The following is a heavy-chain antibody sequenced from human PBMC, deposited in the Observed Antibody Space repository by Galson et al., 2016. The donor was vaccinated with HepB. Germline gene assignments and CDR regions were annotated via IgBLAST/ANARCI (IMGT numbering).Heavy chain of an antibody. CDR1: GGYIDNYY. CDR3: GRGHCSTGGCYASMGF. CDR2: VTYSGGT. D-gene: IGHD2-8*01. Sequence: ETLSLTCSISGGYIDNYYWSWIRQSPGTGLEWIGYVTYSGGTNYNPSLKTRVAISLDASNNQFSLRLTSVTAADTAVYYCGRGHCSTGGCYASMGFWGRGTLVAVSS. J-gene: IGHJ4*02. V-gene: IGHV4-59*01.